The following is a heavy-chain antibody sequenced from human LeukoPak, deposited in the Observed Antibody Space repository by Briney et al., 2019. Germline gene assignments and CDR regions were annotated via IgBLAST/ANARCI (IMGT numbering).Heavy chain of an antibody. J-gene: IGHJ4*02. CDR1: GFTFSSYE. V-gene: IGHV3-48*03. CDR3: AKNGAYSYEDYFDY. CDR2: ISSSGSTI. D-gene: IGHD5-18*01. Sequence: GGSLRLSCAASGFTFSSYEMNWVRQAPGKGLEWVSYISSSGSTIYYADFVKGRFTISRDNAENTLYLQMNSLRAEDTAIYYCAKNGAYSYEDYFDYWGQGTLVTVSS.